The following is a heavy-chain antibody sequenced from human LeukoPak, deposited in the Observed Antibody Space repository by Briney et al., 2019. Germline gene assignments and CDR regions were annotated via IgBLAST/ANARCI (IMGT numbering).Heavy chain of an antibody. V-gene: IGHV4-30-2*01. CDR2: IYHSGST. CDR1: GGSISSGGYS. D-gene: IGHD3-22*01. J-gene: IGHJ5*02. CDR3: ARIDYYYDSSGSTYNWFDP. Sequence: PSQTLSLAWAVSGGSISSGGYSWSWIRQPPGKGLEWIGYIYHSGSTYYNPSLKSRVTISVDRSKNQFSLKLSSVTAADTAVYYCARIDYYYDSSGSTYNWFDPWGQGTLVTVSS.